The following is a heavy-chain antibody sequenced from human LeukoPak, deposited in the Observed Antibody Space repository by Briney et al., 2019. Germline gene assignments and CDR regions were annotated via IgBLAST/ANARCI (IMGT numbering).Heavy chain of an antibody. CDR3: ARGGWFFDY. Sequence: SGPTLVKPTQTLTLTCTFSGFSFSTSGVGVGWIRQPPGKALEWLALIYWDGDKRYSPSLKSRLTITKDTSKNQVVLTMTNMDPVDTATYYCARGGWFFDYWGQGTLVTVSS. D-gene: IGHD6-19*01. CDR2: IYWDGDK. CDR1: GFSFSTSGVG. V-gene: IGHV2-5*02. J-gene: IGHJ4*02.